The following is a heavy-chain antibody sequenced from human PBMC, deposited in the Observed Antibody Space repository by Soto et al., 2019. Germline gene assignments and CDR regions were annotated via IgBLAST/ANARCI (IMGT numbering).Heavy chain of an antibody. CDR2: VSHDGRNT. D-gene: IGHD6-19*01. Sequence: GGSLRLSCAASGFTFSDYAMHWVRQAPGKGLEWVAVVSHDGRNTHYADPVKGRFTISRDSSKNTVSLEMTSLRAEDTAVYYCAKGGRQWLITSDFNYWGQGALVTVSS. J-gene: IGHJ4*02. V-gene: IGHV3-30*18. CDR3: AKGGRQWLITSDFNY. CDR1: GFTFSDYA.